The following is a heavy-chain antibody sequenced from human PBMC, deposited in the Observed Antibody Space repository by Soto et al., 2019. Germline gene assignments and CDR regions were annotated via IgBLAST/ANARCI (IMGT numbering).Heavy chain of an antibody. V-gene: IGHV3-23*01. Sequence: EVQLLESGGGLVQPGGSLRLSCAASGLTFSRYAMTWVRQAPGKGLEWVSAMSGGGETTYYADSVKGRFTISRDNSRNTLYLQMNSLRAEDTAAYYCAKWHTYYYDSRGFSGFDCWGRGTLVTVSS. CDR3: AKWHTYYYDSRGFSGFDC. D-gene: IGHD3-22*01. J-gene: IGHJ4*02. CDR1: GLTFSRYA. CDR2: MSGGGETT.